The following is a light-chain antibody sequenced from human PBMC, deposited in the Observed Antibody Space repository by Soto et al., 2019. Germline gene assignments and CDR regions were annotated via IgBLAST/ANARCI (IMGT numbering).Light chain of an antibody. CDR3: QQYGTSPQVT. CDR2: DAS. J-gene: IGKJ3*01. V-gene: IGKV3-20*01. Sequence: EIVLTQSPGTLSLSPGERVTLSCRASQSVTSSYLAWYQQKPGQSPRLLIYDASSRATGIPDRFSGSGSGTDFTLTISRLEPEDFAVYYCQQYGTSPQVTFGPGTKV. CDR1: QSVTSSY.